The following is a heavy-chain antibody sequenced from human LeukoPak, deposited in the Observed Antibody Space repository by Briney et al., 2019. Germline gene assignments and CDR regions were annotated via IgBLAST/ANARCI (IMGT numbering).Heavy chain of an antibody. D-gene: IGHD6-19*01. CDR2: IKSKTDGGTT. CDR3: TTNDEYSSGCSF. Sequence: PGGSLRLSCAASGFTFSNAWMNWVRQAPGKGLEWVGRIKSKTDGGTTDYAAPVKGRFTISRDDSQNTLYLQMTSLKTEDTAVYYCTTNDEYSSGCSFWGQGTLVTVSS. CDR1: GFTFSNAW. J-gene: IGHJ4*02. V-gene: IGHV3-15*01.